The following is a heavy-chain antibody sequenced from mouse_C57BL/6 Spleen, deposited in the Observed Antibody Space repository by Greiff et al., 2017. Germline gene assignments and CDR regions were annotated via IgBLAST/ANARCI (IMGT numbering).Heavy chain of an antibody. CDR1: GYAFSSYW. CDR2: IYPGDGDT. CDR3: ARSGKLKDFDY. J-gene: IGHJ2*01. D-gene: IGHD1-3*01. Sequence: VQRVESGAELVKPGASVKISCKASGYAFSSYWMNWVKQRPGTGLEWIGQIYPGDGDTNYNGKFMGKATLTVDKSSSTDYMQLSGLTSEDSAVYFCARSGKLKDFDYWGQGTTLTVSS. V-gene: IGHV1-80*01.